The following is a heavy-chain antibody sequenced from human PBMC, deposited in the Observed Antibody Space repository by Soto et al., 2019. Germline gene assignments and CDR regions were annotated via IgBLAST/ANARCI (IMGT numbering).Heavy chain of an antibody. CDR3: AHRDMANWGSY. J-gene: IGHJ4*02. D-gene: IGHD7-27*01. CDR1: GFSLSTSGVG. V-gene: IGHV2-5*02. CDR2: IYWDDDK. Sequence: QITLKESGPPLVNPTQPLTLTCTFSGFSLSTSGVGVGWIRQPPGKALEWLALIYWDDDKRYSPSLKSRLTITKDTSKNQVVLIMTNMDPVDTATYYCAHRDMANWGSYWGQGTLVTVSS.